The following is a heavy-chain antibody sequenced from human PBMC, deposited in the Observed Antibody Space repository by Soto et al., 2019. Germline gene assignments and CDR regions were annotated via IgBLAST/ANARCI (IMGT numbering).Heavy chain of an antibody. V-gene: IGHV3-30*18. CDR1: GFTFSSYG. CDR2: ISYDGSNK. J-gene: IGHJ4*02. Sequence: QVQLVESGGGVVQPGRSLRLSCAASGFTFSSYGMHWVRQAPGKGLEWVAVISYDGSNKYYADSVKGRFTISRDNSKNTLYLQMNSLRAEDTAVYYCAKGDDYGGNSAVYWGQGTLVTVSS. D-gene: IGHD4-17*01. CDR3: AKGDDYGGNSAVY.